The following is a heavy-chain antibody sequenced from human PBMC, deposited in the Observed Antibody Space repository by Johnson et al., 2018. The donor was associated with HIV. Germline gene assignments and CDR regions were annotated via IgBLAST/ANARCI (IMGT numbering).Heavy chain of an antibody. CDR1: GFTFDDYA. CDR2: ISYDGINK. J-gene: IGHJ3*02. D-gene: IGHD1-1*01. V-gene: IGHV3-30*03. Sequence: QVQLVESGGGLVQPGRSLRLSCAASGFTFDDYAMHWVRQAPGKGLKWVATISYDGINKYYADSVKGRFTISRDNSKNTLYLQMNSLRAEDTAVYYCARGGIIQDAFDIWGQGTMVTVSS. CDR3: ARGGIIQDAFDI.